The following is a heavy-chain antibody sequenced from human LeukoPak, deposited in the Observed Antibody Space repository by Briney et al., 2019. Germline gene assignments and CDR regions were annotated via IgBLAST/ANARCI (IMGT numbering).Heavy chain of an antibody. D-gene: IGHD6-19*01. CDR3: ATERRSSDAFDL. CDR1: GGTFSSYA. J-gene: IGHJ3*01. Sequence: GASVNVSCKASGGTFSSYAISWVRQAPGQGLEWMGGIIPIFGTANYAQKFRGRVTITEDTSTDTAYMELSSLRSEDTAVYYCATERRSSDAFDLWGQGTMVTVSS. V-gene: IGHV1-69*06. CDR2: IIPIFGTA.